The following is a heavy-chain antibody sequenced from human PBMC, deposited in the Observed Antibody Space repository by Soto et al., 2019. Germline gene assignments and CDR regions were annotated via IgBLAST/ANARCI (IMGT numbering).Heavy chain of an antibody. CDR1: GGSISSYY. CDR2: IYYSGTT. CDR3: AGATTLYNWFDP. V-gene: IGHV4-59*08. Sequence: ASETLSLTCTVSGGSISSYYWSWIRQPPGKGLEWIGYIYYSGTTNYNPSLKSRVTISVDTSKNQFSLKLSSVTAADTAVYYCAGATTLYNWFDPWGQGTLDTVSS. J-gene: IGHJ5*02. D-gene: IGHD1-26*01.